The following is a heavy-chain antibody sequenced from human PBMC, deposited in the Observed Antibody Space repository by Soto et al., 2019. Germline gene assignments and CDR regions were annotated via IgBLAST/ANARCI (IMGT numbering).Heavy chain of an antibody. Sequence: QVQLVESGGGVVQPGRSLRLSCAASGFTFSSYGMHWVRQAPGKGLEWVAVIWYDGSNKYYADSVKGRFTISRDNSKNTLYLQMNSLRAEDTAVYYCARDVIAPSNPLGSSGWSEDFDYWGQGTLVTVSS. D-gene: IGHD6-19*01. J-gene: IGHJ4*02. V-gene: IGHV3-33*01. CDR3: ARDVIAPSNPLGSSGWSEDFDY. CDR2: IWYDGSNK. CDR1: GFTFSSYG.